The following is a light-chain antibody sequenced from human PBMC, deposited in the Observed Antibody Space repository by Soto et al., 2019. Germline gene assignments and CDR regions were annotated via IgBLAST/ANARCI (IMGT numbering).Light chain of an antibody. CDR3: SSYAGNNYSYV. CDR1: ETYNL. J-gene: IGLJ1*01. Sequence: QSVLTQPPSTSGSPGQSVTISCTGLETYNLVSWYQQHPGKAPKLIIFEVSKRSSGVPDRFSGSRSGNTASLTVSGLQAEDEANYYCSSYAGNNYSYVFGTGTKLTVL. CDR2: EVS. V-gene: IGLV2-8*01.